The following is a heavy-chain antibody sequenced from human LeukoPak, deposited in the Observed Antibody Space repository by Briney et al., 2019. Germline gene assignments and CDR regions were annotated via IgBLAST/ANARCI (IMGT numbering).Heavy chain of an antibody. CDR3: ARDHVGWFDP. CDR2: ISTSGGTI. D-gene: IGHD1-26*01. V-gene: IGHV3-11*04. CDR1: GFRFSDYY. Sequence: PGGSLRLSCAASGFRFSDYYMSWIRQSPGKGLEWVSYISTSGGTIYYADSVKGRFTISRDNAKNSLYLQMNSLRAEDTAVYYCARDHVGWFDPWGQGILVTVSS. J-gene: IGHJ5*02.